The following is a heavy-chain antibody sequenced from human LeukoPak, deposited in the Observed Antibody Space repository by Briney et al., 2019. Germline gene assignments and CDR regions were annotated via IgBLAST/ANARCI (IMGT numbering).Heavy chain of an antibody. Sequence: EGSLRLSCAASGFTFSSYWMSWVRQAPGKGLEWVANIKQDGSEKYYVDSVKGRFTISRDNAKNSLYLQMNSLRAEDTAVYYCARDRGITIFGETFDYWGQGTLVTVSS. CDR1: GFTFSSYW. J-gene: IGHJ4*02. CDR2: IKQDGSEK. V-gene: IGHV3-7*01. D-gene: IGHD3-3*01. CDR3: ARDRGITIFGETFDY.